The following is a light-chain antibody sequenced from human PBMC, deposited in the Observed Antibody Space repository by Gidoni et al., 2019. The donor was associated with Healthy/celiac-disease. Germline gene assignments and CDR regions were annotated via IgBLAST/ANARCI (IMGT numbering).Light chain of an antibody. CDR1: QSISSW. CDR3: QQYNSYPYT. J-gene: IGKJ2*01. Sequence: DIQMPQSPSTLSASVGDRVTITCRASQSISSWLAWYQQKPGKAPKLLIYKASSLESGVPSRFSGSGSGTEFTLTISSRQPDDLATYYCQQYNSYPYTFGQGTKLEIK. CDR2: KAS. V-gene: IGKV1-5*03.